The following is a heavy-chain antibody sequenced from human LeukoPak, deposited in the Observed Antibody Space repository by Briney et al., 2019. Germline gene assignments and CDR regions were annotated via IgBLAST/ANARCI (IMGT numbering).Heavy chain of an antibody. CDR1: LFTFSSYA. Sequence: GGSLRLSCAASLFTFSSYAMTWVRQAPGKGLEWVSTINPSGGDTYYADSVRGRFTISRDNSKKTLYLQMDSLRAENTAVYYCAKAYNYGSGSYYSFFDNWGQGTLVTVSS. J-gene: IGHJ4*02. CDR3: AKAYNYGSGSYYSFFDN. V-gene: IGHV3-23*01. D-gene: IGHD3-10*01. CDR2: INPSGGDT.